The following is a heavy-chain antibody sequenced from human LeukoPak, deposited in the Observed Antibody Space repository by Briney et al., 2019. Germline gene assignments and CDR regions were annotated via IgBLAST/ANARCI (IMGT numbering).Heavy chain of an antibody. CDR2: IIPILGIA. CDR3: AREGHGDYEYY. CDR1: GYTFTSYG. V-gene: IGHV1-69*04. J-gene: IGHJ4*02. D-gene: IGHD4-17*01. Sequence: ASVKVSCKASGYTFTSYGISWARQAPGQGLEWMGRIIPILGIANYAQKFQGRVTITADKSTSTAYMELSSLRSEDTAVYYCAREGHGDYEYYWGQGTLVTVSS.